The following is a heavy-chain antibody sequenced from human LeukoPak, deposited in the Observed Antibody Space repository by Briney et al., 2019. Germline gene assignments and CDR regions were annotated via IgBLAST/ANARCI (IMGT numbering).Heavy chain of an antibody. D-gene: IGHD3-3*01. CDR1: GFTFEASA. V-gene: IGHV3-23*01. CDR3: ARDREWAFDI. CDR2: ITGGGEST. Sequence: GGSLRLSCAASGFTFEASAMSWVRQAPGKGLEWVAVITGGGESTYYADSVKGRFTISRDSAKNSLYLQMNSLRDEDTAVYYCARDREWAFDIWGQGTMVTVSS. J-gene: IGHJ3*02.